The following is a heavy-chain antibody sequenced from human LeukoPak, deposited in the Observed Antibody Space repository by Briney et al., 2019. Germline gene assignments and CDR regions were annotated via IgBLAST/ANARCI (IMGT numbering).Heavy chain of an antibody. J-gene: IGHJ6*02. D-gene: IGHD6-6*01. CDR3: ARDGSGAARPNYYYYGMDV. CDR2: ISSSSSTI. V-gene: IGHV3-48*02. Sequence: GGSLRLSCAASGFIFSSYSMTWVRQAPGKGLEWVSYISSSSSTIYYTDSVKGRFTISRDNAKNSLYLQMNSLRDEDTAVYYCARDGSGAARPNYYYYGMDVWGQETTVTVSS. CDR1: GFIFSSYS.